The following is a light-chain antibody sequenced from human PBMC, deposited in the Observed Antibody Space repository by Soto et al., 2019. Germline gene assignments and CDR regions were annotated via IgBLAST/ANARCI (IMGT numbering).Light chain of an antibody. CDR3: GTWDSSLSAVV. V-gene: IGLV1-51*01. CDR1: SSNIGNNY. CDR2: DNN. Sequence: QSVLTQSPSVSAAPGQKVTISCSGSSSNIGNNYVSWYQQLPGTAPKLLIYDNNKRPSGIPDRFSGSKSGTSATLGITGLQTGDDADYYCGTWDSSLSAVVFGGGTKLTVL. J-gene: IGLJ2*01.